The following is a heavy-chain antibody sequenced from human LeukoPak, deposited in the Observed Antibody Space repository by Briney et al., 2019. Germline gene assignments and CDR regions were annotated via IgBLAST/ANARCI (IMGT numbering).Heavy chain of an antibody. CDR3: ARVAWTGTTYDFDY. D-gene: IGHD1-7*01. CDR2: IYYSGST. J-gene: IGHJ4*02. V-gene: IGHV4-59*11. CDR1: GGSISSHY. Sequence: NPSETLSLTCTVSGGSISSHYWSWIRQPPGKGLEWVGYIYYSGSTNYNPSLKSRVTISVDTSKNQFSLKLSSVTAADTAVYYCARVAWTGTTYDFDYWGQGTLVTVSS.